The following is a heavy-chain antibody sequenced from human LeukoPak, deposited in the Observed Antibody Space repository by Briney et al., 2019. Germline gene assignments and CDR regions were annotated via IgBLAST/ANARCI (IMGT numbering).Heavy chain of an antibody. J-gene: IGHJ4*02. CDR3: ARVSAYGDYAGTLDY. D-gene: IGHD4-17*01. Sequence: PSETLSLTCTVSGGSLTSYYWSWIRQPPGTGLEWIGYIYYSGSTNYNPSLKSRLSISVDTSKNQFSLRLRSVTAADTAVYYCARVSAYGDYAGTLDYWGQGTLVTVSS. CDR2: IYYSGST. CDR1: GGSLTSYY. V-gene: IGHV4-59*01.